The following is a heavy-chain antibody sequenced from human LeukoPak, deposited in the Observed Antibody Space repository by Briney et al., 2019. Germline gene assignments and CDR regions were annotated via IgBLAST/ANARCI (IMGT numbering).Heavy chain of an antibody. CDR3: ARGPGYYDILTGLNWFDP. CDR2: IYYSGST. J-gene: IGHJ5*02. Sequence: PSQTLSLTCAVSGGSISSGGYSWSWIRQPPGKGLEWIGYIYYSGSTYYNPSLKSRVTISVDTSKNQFSLKLSSVTAADTAVYYCARGPGYYDILTGLNWFDPWGQGTLVTVSS. V-gene: IGHV4-30-4*07. CDR1: GGSISSGGYS. D-gene: IGHD3-9*01.